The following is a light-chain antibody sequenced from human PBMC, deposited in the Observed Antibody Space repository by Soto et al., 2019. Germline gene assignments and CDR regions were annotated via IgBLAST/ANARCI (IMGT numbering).Light chain of an antibody. CDR3: KQYKEWPPFT. J-gene: IGKJ5*01. Sequence: EIVMTQSPPTLSVSPGERATLSCRASQSVGSKLAWYQQRPGQAPRLLIYDASNRATGIPARFSGSGSGTEFTLSISSLQSEDFAVYYCKQYKEWPPFTFGQGTRLEIK. CDR1: QSVGSK. V-gene: IGKV3D-15*01. CDR2: DAS.